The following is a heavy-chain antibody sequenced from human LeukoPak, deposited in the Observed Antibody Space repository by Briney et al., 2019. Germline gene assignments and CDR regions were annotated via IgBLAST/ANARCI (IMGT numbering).Heavy chain of an antibody. Sequence: HPGGSLRLSCAASGFTFSSYSMNWVRQAPGKGLEWVSYISSSSSTIYYADSVKGRFTISRDNAKNSLYLQMNSLRAEDTAVYYCARDEYSSSWYGGADYWGQGILVTVSS. D-gene: IGHD6-13*01. V-gene: IGHV3-48*01. J-gene: IGHJ4*02. CDR1: GFTFSSYS. CDR3: ARDEYSSSWYGGADY. CDR2: ISSSSSTI.